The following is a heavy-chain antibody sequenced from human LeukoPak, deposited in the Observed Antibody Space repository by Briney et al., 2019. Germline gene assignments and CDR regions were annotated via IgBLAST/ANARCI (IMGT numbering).Heavy chain of an antibody. Sequence: KPSETLSLTCTVSGGSISSYYWSWIRQPPGKGLEWIGYIYYSGSTNYNPSLKSRVTISVDTSKNQFSLKLSSVTAADTAVYYCARVSDYYYYYMDVWGKGNTVTVSS. V-gene: IGHV4-59*01. CDR1: GGSISSYY. CDR2: IYYSGST. CDR3: ARVSDYYYYYMDV. J-gene: IGHJ6*03. D-gene: IGHD5/OR15-5a*01.